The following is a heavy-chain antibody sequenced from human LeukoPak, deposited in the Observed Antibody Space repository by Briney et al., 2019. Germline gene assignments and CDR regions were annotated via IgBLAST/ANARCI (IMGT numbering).Heavy chain of an antibody. D-gene: IGHD5-18*01. CDR3: ARVLDAWLDY. CDR1: GFPFSSYW. J-gene: IGHJ4*02. V-gene: IGHV3-7*01. Sequence: PGGSLRLSCAASGFPFSSYWMSWVRQAPGKGLEWVANIKQDGSEKYYVDSVKGRFTISRDNAKNSLYLQMNSLRAEDTAVYYCARVLDAWLDYWGQGTLVTVSS. CDR2: IKQDGSEK.